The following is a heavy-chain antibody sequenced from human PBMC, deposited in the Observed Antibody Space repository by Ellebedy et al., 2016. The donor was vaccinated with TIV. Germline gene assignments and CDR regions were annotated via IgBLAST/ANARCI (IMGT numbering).Heavy chain of an antibody. CDR2: ISAYNGNT. D-gene: IGHD6-19*01. CDR3: ARGGSGWLQNRLDP. Sequence: AASVKVSCKASGYTFTTYGISWVRQAPGQGLEWMGWISAYNGNTNYAQNLQGRVTMTTDTSTSTAYMELRSLTSDDTAVYSCARGGSGWLQNRLDPWGQGTLVTVSS. CDR1: GYTFTTYG. J-gene: IGHJ5*02. V-gene: IGHV1-18*01.